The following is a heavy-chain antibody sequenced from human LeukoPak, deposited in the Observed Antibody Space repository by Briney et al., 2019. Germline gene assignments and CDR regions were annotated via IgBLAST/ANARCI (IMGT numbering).Heavy chain of an antibody. CDR3: AREVGLSCSGGSCYSY. CDR1: GGSISSSSYY. J-gene: IGHJ4*02. V-gene: IGHV4-39*07. CDR2: MYYSGST. Sequence: SETLSLTCTVSGGSISSSSYYWGWIRQPPGKGLEWIGSMYYSGSTYYNPSLKSRVTILVDTSENQFSLKLSSVTAADTAVYYCAREVGLSCSGGSCYSYWGQGTLVTVSS. D-gene: IGHD2-15*01.